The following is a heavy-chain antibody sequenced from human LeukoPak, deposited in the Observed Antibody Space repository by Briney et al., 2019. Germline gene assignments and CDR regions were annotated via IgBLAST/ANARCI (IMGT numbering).Heavy chain of an antibody. CDR2: INPSDGST. V-gene: IGHV1-46*04. J-gene: IGHJ4*02. Sequence: ASVKVSCKASGYTFTSYYMHWVRQAPGQGLEWMGIINPSDGSTTDTEKLQGRVTMTRDTSTSTLYMEVSSLRSEHTAVYYCAREMGATAGAHFDYWGQGTLVTVSS. CDR1: GYTFTSYY. D-gene: IGHD6-13*01. CDR3: AREMGATAGAHFDY.